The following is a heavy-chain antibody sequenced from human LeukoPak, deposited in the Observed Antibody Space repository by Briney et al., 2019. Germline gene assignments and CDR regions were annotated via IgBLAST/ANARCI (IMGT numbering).Heavy chain of an antibody. D-gene: IGHD6-13*01. CDR3: AGGIAAGGFDY. J-gene: IGHJ4*02. Sequence: GGSLRLSCAASGFTFSSYEMNWVRQAPGEGLEWVSYISSSGSTIYYADSVKGRFTISRDNAKNSLYLQMNSLRAEDTAVYYCAGGIAAGGFDYWGQGTLVTVSS. V-gene: IGHV3-48*03. CDR2: ISSSGSTI. CDR1: GFTFSSYE.